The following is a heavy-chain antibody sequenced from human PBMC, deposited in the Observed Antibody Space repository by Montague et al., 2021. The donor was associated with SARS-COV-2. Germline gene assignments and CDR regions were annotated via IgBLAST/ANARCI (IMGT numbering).Heavy chain of an antibody. V-gene: IGHV4-39*01. Sequence: SETLSLTCTVSGGSISSSSYYWGWIRQPPGKGLEWIGSIYYSGSTYYNPSLKNRVTISVDTSKNQFSLKLSSVTAADTAVYYCAGALGYCSSTSCYSVYGMDVWGQGTTVTVSS. CDR2: IYYSGST. J-gene: IGHJ6*02. D-gene: IGHD2-2*01. CDR1: GGSISSSSYY. CDR3: AGALGYCSSTSCYSVYGMDV.